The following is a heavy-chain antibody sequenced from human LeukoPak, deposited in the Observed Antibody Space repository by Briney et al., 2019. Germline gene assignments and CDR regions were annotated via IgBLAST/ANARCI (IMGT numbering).Heavy chain of an antibody. CDR3: ARDLRTGGDYADHYYYGMDV. CDR2: INHSGST. Sequence: LETLSLTCAVYGGSFSGYYWSWIRQPPGKGLEWIGEINHSGSTNYNPSLKSRVTISVDTSKNQFSLKLSSVTAADTAVYYCARDLRTGGDYADHYYYGMDVWGQGTTVTVSS. CDR1: GGSFSGYY. V-gene: IGHV4-34*01. D-gene: IGHD4-17*01. J-gene: IGHJ6*02.